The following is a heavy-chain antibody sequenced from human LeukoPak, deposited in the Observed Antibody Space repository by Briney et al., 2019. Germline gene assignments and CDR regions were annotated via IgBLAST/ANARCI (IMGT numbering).Heavy chain of an antibody. V-gene: IGHV4-59*01. J-gene: IGHJ6*02. CDR1: GGSISSYY. D-gene: IGHD3-22*01. CDR2: IYYSGST. Sequence: SETLSLTCTVSGGSISSYYWSWIRQPPGKGLEWIGYIYYSGSTNYNPSLKSRVTISVDTSKNQFSLKLSSVTAADTAVYYCARGRDYYDGCMDVWGQGTTVTVSS. CDR3: ARGRDYYDGCMDV.